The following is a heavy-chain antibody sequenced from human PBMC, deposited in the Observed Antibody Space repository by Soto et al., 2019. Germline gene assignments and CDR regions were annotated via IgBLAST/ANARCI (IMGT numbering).Heavy chain of an antibody. D-gene: IGHD6-13*01. CDR1: GGSISYDY. CDR3: ARRLSSSWIGSVDY. V-gene: IGHV4-59*08. J-gene: IGHJ4*02. CDR2: IYHSGST. Sequence: PSETLSLTCTVSGGSISYDYWSWIRQPPGRGLEWIGYIYHSGSTNYNPSLKSRLTISVNTSKNQFSLKLSSVTAADTAVYYCARRLSSSWIGSVDYWGQGTLVTVSS.